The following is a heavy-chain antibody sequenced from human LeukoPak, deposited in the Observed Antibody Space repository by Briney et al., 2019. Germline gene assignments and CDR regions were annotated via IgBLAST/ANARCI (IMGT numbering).Heavy chain of an antibody. CDR1: GGSISNYY. D-gene: IGHD2-2*01. CDR2: IYHSGST. Sequence: SETLSLTCSVSGGSISNYYWNWIRQTPGKGLEWIGYIYHSGSTYYNPSLKSRVTISLDTSKKQFSLKLSSVTAADTAVYFCARDSVNCSTTSCSDYLDYWGQGTLVTVSS. CDR3: ARDSVNCSTTSCSDYLDY. J-gene: IGHJ4*02. V-gene: IGHV4-59*01.